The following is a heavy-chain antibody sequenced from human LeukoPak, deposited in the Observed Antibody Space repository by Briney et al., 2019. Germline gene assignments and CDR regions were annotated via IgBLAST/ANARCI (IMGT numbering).Heavy chain of an antibody. J-gene: IGHJ4*02. V-gene: IGHV1-69*01. CDR2: IIPIFGTA. D-gene: IGHD1-1*01. Sequence: SVKVSCKASGGTFSSYAISWVRQAPGQGLEWMGGIIPIFGTANYAQKFQGRVTITADESTGTAYMDLSSLRSEDTAVYYCARGEVQLERFDYWGQGTLVTVSS. CDR1: GGTFSSYA. CDR3: ARGEVQLERFDY.